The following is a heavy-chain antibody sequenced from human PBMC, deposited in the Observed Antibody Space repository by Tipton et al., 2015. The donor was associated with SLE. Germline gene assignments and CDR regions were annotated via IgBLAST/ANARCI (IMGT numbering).Heavy chain of an antibody. J-gene: IGHJ5*02. CDR1: GGSFSDYY. CDR2: INHIGST. CDR3: AKGRNSLDP. V-gene: IGHV4-34*01. Sequence: TLSLTCAFYGGSFSDYYWSWIRQTPGKGLEWIGDINHIGSTNYNPSLKSRATISVDVSKNQFSLKLTSVTAAATAVYYCAKGRNSLDPWGQGTLVRVSS. D-gene: IGHD4-23*01.